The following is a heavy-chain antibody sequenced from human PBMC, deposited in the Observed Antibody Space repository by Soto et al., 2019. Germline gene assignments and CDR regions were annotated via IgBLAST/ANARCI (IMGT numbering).Heavy chain of an antibody. D-gene: IGHD1-7*01. Sequence: PSETLSLTCTVSGGSISSSSYYWGWIRQPPGKGLEWIGSIYYSGSTYYNPSLKSRVTISVDTSKNQFSLKLSSVTAAATAVYYCARLPFRTGPTSLNWFDPWGQGTLVTVSS. V-gene: IGHV4-39*01. J-gene: IGHJ5*02. CDR1: GGSISSSSYY. CDR3: ARLPFRTGPTSLNWFDP. CDR2: IYYSGST.